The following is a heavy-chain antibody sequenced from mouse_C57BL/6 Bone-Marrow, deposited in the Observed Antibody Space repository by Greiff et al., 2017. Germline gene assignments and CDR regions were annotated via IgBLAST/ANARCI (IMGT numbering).Heavy chain of an antibody. CDR1: GFTFSSYA. CDR2: ISDGGSYT. CDR3: ASEYYGRSYDAMDY. J-gene: IGHJ4*01. Sequence: EVKLVESGGGLVKPGGSLKLSCAASGFTFSSYAMSWVRQTPEKRLEWVATISDGGSYTYYPDNVKGRFTISRDNAKNNLYLQMSHLKSEDTAMXYCASEYYGRSYDAMDYWGQGTSVTVSS. D-gene: IGHD1-1*01. V-gene: IGHV5-4*03.